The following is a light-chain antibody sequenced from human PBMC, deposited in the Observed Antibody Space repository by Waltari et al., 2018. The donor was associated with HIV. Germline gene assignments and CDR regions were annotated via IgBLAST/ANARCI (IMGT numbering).Light chain of an antibody. V-gene: IGLV1-40*01. CDR2: GNS. J-gene: IGLJ2*01. Sequence: QSVLTQPPSVSGAPGQRVTISCPGSSSNIGAGYDVHWYQQLPGTAPKHLIYGNSNRPSGVPDRFSGPKSGTSASLAIPGLQAEDEADYYCQSYDSSLSGVVFGGGTKLTVL. CDR3: QSYDSSLSGVV. CDR1: SSNIGAGYD.